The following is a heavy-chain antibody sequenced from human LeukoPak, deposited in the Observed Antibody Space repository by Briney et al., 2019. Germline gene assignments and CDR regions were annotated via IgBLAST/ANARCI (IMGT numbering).Heavy chain of an antibody. Sequence: SETLSLTCAVSGGSISGYYWSWNRQPPGKGLEWVGYIFYTGATTIYSPSLKSRVTMSVDSSKNQVTLNLTSVTAADTATYFCARHDSIGYYQRGMDVWGQGTTVTVSS. CDR1: GGSISGYY. J-gene: IGHJ6*02. CDR2: IFYTGATT. D-gene: IGHD2-15*01. V-gene: IGHV4-59*08. CDR3: ARHDSIGYYQRGMDV.